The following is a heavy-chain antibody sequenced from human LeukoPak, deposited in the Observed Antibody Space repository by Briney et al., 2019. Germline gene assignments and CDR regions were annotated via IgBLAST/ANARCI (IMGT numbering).Heavy chain of an antibody. Sequence: ASVKVSCKASGGTFSSYAISWVRQAPGQGLEWIGGIIPIFGTANYAQKFQGRVTITTDESTSTAYMELSSLRSEDTAVYYCAREGVRGYTDDYWGQGTLVTVSS. V-gene: IGHV1-69*05. J-gene: IGHJ4*02. CDR2: IIPIFGTA. D-gene: IGHD6-13*01. CDR1: GGTFSSYA. CDR3: AREGVRGYTDDY.